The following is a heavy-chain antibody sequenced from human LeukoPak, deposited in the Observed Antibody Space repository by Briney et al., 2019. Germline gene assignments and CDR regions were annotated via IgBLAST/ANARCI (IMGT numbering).Heavy chain of an antibody. CDR1: GYTFTGYY. CDR2: INPNSGGT. V-gene: IGHV1-2*02. CDR3: ARDRRTGTRDYYYYYMDV. Sequence: ASVKVSCKASGYTFTGYYMRWVRQAPGQGLEWMGWINPNSGGTNYAQKFQGRVTMTRDTSISTAYMELSRLRSDDTAVYYCARDRRTGTRDYYYYYMDVWGKGTTVTVSS. D-gene: IGHD1-1*01. J-gene: IGHJ6*03.